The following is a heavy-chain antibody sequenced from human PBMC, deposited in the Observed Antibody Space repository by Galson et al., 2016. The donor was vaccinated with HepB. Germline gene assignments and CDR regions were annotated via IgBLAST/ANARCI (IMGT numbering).Heavy chain of an antibody. CDR3: ARWDYTSGPLDS. CDR2: IKQDGSEK. CDR1: GFTFSDYY. V-gene: IGHV3-7*01. D-gene: IGHD6-19*01. J-gene: IGHJ4*02. Sequence: SLRLSCAASGFTFSDYYMSWVRQPPGGGLEWVANIKQDGSEKHYVDSVKGRFTISRDNAKNLLYLQMNSLRADDTAVYFCARWDYTSGPLDSWGRGTLVTVSS.